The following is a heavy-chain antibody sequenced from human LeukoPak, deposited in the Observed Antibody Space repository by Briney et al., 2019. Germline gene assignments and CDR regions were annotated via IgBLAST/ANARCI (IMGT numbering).Heavy chain of an antibody. D-gene: IGHD1-20*01. CDR2: ISSSGSTI. J-gene: IGHJ5*02. CDR3: ARDRLNWKDGFDP. CDR1: GFTFSDYY. Sequence: KPGGSLRLSCAASGFTFSDYYMSWIRQAPGKGLEWVSYISSSGSTIYYADSVKGRFTISRDNAKNSLYLQMNSLRADDTAVYYCARDRLNWKDGFDPWGLGTLVTVSS. V-gene: IGHV3-11*04.